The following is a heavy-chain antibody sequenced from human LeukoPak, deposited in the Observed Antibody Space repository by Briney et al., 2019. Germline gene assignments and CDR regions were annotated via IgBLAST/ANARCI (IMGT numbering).Heavy chain of an antibody. CDR3: AYCSGGSCYS. V-gene: IGHV1-46*03. Sequence: ASVKVSCKASGYTFTSYYMHWVRQAPGQGLEWMGIINPSGGSTSYAQKFQGRVTMTRDTSTSTVYMELSSVRSEDTAVYHCAYCSGGSCYSWGQGTLVTVSS. CDR1: GYTFTSYY. CDR2: INPSGGST. J-gene: IGHJ4*02. D-gene: IGHD2-15*01.